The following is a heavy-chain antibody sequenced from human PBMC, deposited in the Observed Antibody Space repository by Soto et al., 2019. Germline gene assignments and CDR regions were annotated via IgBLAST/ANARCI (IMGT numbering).Heavy chain of an antibody. CDR1: GFTFCWFW. CDR3: ARVRYGGYSYYFDY. V-gene: IGHV3-7*03. Sequence: PGGSLRLSCAVSGFTFCWFWMGWVRQAPGRGLEGVANIQQDGSEKYYVDSVKGRFTMSKDNVKNSLYLQMNSLGAEDTAVYYCARVRYGGYSYYFDYWGQGALVTVSS. CDR2: IQQDGSEK. J-gene: IGHJ4*02. D-gene: IGHD4-17*01.